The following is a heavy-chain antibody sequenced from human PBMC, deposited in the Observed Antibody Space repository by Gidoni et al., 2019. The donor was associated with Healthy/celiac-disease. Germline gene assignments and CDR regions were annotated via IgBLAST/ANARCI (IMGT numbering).Heavy chain of an antibody. CDR3: ASFYGDYNW. Sequence: EVQLVESGGGLVKPGGSLSLSCAASGFTFSSYSMNWVRQAPGKGLEWVSSISSSSSYIYYADSAKGRFTISRDNAKNSLYLQMNSLRAEDTAVYYCASFYGDYNWWGQGTLVTVSS. J-gene: IGHJ4*02. CDR1: GFTFSSYS. CDR2: ISSSSSYI. D-gene: IGHD4-17*01. V-gene: IGHV3-21*01.